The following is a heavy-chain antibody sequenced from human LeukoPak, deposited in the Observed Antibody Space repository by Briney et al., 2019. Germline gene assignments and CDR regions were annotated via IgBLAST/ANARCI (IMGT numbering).Heavy chain of an antibody. V-gene: IGHV3-23*01. D-gene: IGHD2-8*02. CDR3: ATYRQVLLPFEA. Sequence: GGSLRLSCAASGFTFSTFAMIWVRQPPGKGLEWVSSIFPSGDEIHYADSVRGRFTIFRDNSKSTLSLQMNSLRAEDTAIYYCATYRQVLLPFEAWGQGTLVTVSS. CDR1: GFTFSTFA. J-gene: IGHJ5*02. CDR2: IFPSGDEI.